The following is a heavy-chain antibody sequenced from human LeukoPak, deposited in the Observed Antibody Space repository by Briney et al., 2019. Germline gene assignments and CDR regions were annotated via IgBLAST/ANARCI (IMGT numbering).Heavy chain of an antibody. Sequence: GRSLRLSCAASGFTFSSYGMHWVRQAPCKGLEWVAVIWYDGSNKYYADSVKGRFTISRDNSKNTLYLQMNSLRAEDTAVYYCAKGGSYSSSWLDYWGQGTLVTVSS. CDR1: GFTFSSYG. J-gene: IGHJ4*02. D-gene: IGHD6-13*01. CDR2: IWYDGSNK. V-gene: IGHV3-33*06. CDR3: AKGGSYSSSWLDY.